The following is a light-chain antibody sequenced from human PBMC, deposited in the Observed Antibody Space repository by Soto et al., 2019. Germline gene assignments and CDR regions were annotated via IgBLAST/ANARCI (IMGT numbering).Light chain of an antibody. CDR1: QSVSSSY. V-gene: IGKV3-20*01. CDR2: GAS. J-gene: IGKJ1*01. CDR3: QQYGRSPPP. Sequence: EIVLTQSPGTLSLSPGERATLSCRASQSVSSSYLAWYQQQPGQAPRLLIYGASSRATGIPDRFSGSGSETDFTLTISRLEPADCAVYYFQQYGRSPPPFGHGTKVEIQ.